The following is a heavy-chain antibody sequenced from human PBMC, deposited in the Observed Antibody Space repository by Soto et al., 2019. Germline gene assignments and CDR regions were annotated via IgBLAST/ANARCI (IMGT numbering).Heavy chain of an antibody. CDR1: GFTFSSYA. J-gene: IGHJ6*02. CDR3: ARAGWDGGTCYTLVGLRYGMDV. Sequence: QVQLVESGGGVVQPGRSLRLSCAASGFTFSSYAMYWVRQAPGKGLEWVAVISYDGNNKHYADSVKGRFTIARDNSKNTLYLQMNSLRAEDTAVYYCARAGWDGGTCYTLVGLRYGMDVWGQGPTVTVSS. V-gene: IGHV3-30-3*01. CDR2: ISYDGNNK. D-gene: IGHD2-15*01.